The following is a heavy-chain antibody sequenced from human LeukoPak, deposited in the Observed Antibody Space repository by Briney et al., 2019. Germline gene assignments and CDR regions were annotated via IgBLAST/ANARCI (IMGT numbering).Heavy chain of an antibody. CDR1: GGSISSYY. Sequence: SETLSLTCTVSGGSISSYYWSWVRQPPGKGLEWIGYIYYSGSTNYNPSLKSRVTISVDTSKNQFSLKLSSVTAADTAVYYCARGYSAAGRFNCWGQGTLVTVSS. D-gene: IGHD6-13*01. CDR2: IYYSGST. J-gene: IGHJ4*02. V-gene: IGHV4-59*01. CDR3: ARGYSAAGRFNC.